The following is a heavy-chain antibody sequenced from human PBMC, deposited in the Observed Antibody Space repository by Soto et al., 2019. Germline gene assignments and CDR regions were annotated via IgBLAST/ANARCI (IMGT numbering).Heavy chain of an antibody. J-gene: IGHJ6*02. CDR3: ARDQVAKWAPGSAMVNYYYGMDA. CDR2: IGVDDGDT. Sequence: GASVKVSCKASGYTFTSYGISWVRQAPGQGLEWMGWIGVDDGDTNYAQNFQGRVTMSTDTSTSTAYMEMRSLRSDDTAVYYCARDQVAKWAPGSAMVNYYYGMDAWGQGTTVTVSS. CDR1: GYTFTSYG. V-gene: IGHV1-18*04. D-gene: IGHD5-18*01.